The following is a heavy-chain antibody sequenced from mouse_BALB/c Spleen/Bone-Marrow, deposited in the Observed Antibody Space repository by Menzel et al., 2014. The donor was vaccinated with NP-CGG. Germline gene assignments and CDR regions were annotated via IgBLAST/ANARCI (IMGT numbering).Heavy chain of an antibody. Sequence: EVHLVESGTVLARPGASVKMSCKASGYSFTRYWMHWVKRRPGQGLEWIGVIYPGNSDTIYDQKFKGKAKLTAVTSASTAYMELSSLTNEDSAVYYCTRSYYDYGGFPYWGQGTLVTVSA. V-gene: IGHV1-5*01. J-gene: IGHJ3*01. CDR3: TRSYYDYGGFPY. CDR1: GYSFTRYW. CDR2: IYPGNSDT. D-gene: IGHD2-4*01.